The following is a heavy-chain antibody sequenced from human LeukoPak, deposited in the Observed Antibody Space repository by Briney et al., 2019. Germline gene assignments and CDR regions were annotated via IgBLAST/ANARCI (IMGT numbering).Heavy chain of an antibody. CDR3: ATDLGITMVRGVIDY. D-gene: IGHD3-10*01. CDR2: INPSGGST. CDR1: GYTFTSYY. V-gene: IGHV1-46*01. Sequence: ASVKVSCKASGYTFTSYYMHWVRQAPGQGLEWMGIINPSGGSTSYAQKFQGRVTMTRDTSTSTVYMELSSLRSEDTAVYYCATDLGITMVRGVIDYWGQGTLVIVSS. J-gene: IGHJ4*02.